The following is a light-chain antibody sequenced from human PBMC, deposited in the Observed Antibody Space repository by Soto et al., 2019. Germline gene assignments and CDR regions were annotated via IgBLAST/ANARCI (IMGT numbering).Light chain of an antibody. J-gene: IGKJ5*01. CDR3: QQYGRSPIT. CDR1: QSVSSN. Sequence: EIVMTQSPVTLSVSPGERVTLSCRASQSVSSNLAWYQQKPGQAPRLLISGASSRATGIPDRFSGRGSGTDFTLTISRPEPEDFAVYYCQQYGRSPITLGQGTRREI. CDR2: GAS. V-gene: IGKV3-20*01.